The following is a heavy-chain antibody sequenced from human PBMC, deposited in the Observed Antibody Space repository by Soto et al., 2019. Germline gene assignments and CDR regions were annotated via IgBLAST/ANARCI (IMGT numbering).Heavy chain of an antibody. CDR3: ARDVIAEASVVYYYYGMDV. D-gene: IGHD6-13*01. Sequence: QVQLVESGGGVVQPGRSLRLSCAASGFTFSSYGMHWVRQAPGKGLEWVAVIWYDGSNKYYADSVKGRFTISRDNSKNTLYLQMNSLRAEDTAVYYCARDVIAEASVVYYYYGMDVWGQGTTVTVSS. CDR1: GFTFSSYG. J-gene: IGHJ6*02. V-gene: IGHV3-33*01. CDR2: IWYDGSNK.